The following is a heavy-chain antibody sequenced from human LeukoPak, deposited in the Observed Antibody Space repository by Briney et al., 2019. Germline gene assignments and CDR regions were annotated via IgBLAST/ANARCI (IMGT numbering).Heavy chain of an antibody. CDR1: GGSISSYY. Sequence: SETPSLTCTVSGGSISSYYWSWIRQPPGKGLEWIGYIYYSGSTNYNPSLKSRVTISVDTSKNQFSLKLSSVTAADTAVYYCARGTYYDFWSGYYNPNYFDYWGQGTLVTVSS. CDR3: ARGTYYDFWSGYYNPNYFDY. J-gene: IGHJ4*02. D-gene: IGHD3-3*01. V-gene: IGHV4-59*01. CDR2: IYYSGST.